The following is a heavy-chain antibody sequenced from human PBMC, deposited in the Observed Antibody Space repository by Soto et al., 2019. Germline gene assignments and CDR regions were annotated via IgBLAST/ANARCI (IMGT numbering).Heavy chain of an antibody. CDR2: ISYDGSNK. Sequence: VQLVESGGGVVQPGRSLRLSCAASGFTFSSYGMHWVRQAPGKGLEWVAVISYDGSNKYYADSVKGRFTISRDNSKNTLYLQMNSLRAEDTAVYYCAKDRRGMHWIPAEIDYWGQGTLVTVSS. J-gene: IGHJ4*02. V-gene: IGHV3-30*18. CDR3: AKDRRGMHWIPAEIDY. D-gene: IGHD2-2*03. CDR1: GFTFSSYG.